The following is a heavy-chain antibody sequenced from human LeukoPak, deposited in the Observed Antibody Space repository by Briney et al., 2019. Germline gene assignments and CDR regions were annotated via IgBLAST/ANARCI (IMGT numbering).Heavy chain of an antibody. V-gene: IGHV1-69*05. J-gene: IGHJ4*02. CDR1: GGTFSSYA. D-gene: IGHD3-3*01. CDR2: IIPIFGTA. CDR3: ASSTSHYDFWSGYSYYFDY. Sequence: GSSVKVSCKASGGTFSSYAISWVRQAPGQGLEWMGGIIPIFGTANYAQKFQGRVTITTDESTSTAHMELSSLRSEDTAVYYCASSTSHYDFWSGYSYYFDYWGQGTLVTVSS.